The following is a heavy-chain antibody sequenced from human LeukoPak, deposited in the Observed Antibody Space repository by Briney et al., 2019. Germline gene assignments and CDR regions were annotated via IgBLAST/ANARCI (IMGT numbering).Heavy chain of an antibody. CDR1: GGSISSSSYY. CDR3: ASYDSTGYYRNWFDP. J-gene: IGHJ5*02. Sequence: SETLSLTCTVSGGSISSSSYYWGWIRQPPGKGLEWFGSIYYSGSTYYNPSLKSRVTISVDTSKNQFSLKLRFVTAADTAVYYCASYDSTGYYRNWFDPWGQGTLVSVSS. V-gene: IGHV4-39*01. D-gene: IGHD3-22*01. CDR2: IYYSGST.